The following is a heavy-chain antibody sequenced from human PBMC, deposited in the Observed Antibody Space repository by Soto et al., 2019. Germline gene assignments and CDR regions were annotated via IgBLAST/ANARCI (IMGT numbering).Heavy chain of an antibody. V-gene: IGHV3-73*01. Sequence: HPWWSLRLSCSGSVFAFSGSTIHWFRQASGKGLEWVGRIGSKANSYATAYAASVKGRFIISRDDSKTTAYLQMSSLKIEDTAVYYCFRENYFSYHGMDVWGQGTTVTVSS. J-gene: IGHJ6*02. CDR3: FRENYFSYHGMDV. CDR2: IGSKANSYAT. CDR1: VFAFSGST.